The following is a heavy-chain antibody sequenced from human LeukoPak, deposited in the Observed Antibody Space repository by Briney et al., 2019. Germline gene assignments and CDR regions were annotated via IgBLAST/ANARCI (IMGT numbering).Heavy chain of an antibody. Sequence: QSGRSLRPSCAASGFTFSSYGMHWVRKAPGKGLEWVAVISYDGSNKYYADSVKGRFTISRDNSKSTLYLQMNSLRAEDTAVYYCAKDRIAVAGYFDYWGQGTLVTVSS. CDR3: AKDRIAVAGYFDY. CDR1: GFTFSSYG. J-gene: IGHJ4*02. CDR2: ISYDGSNK. D-gene: IGHD6-19*01. V-gene: IGHV3-30*18.